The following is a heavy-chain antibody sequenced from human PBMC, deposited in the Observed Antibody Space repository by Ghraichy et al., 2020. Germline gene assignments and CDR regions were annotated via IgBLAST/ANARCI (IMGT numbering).Heavy chain of an antibody. CDR3: ARYVATIDWYFDL. D-gene: IGHD5-12*01. J-gene: IGHJ2*01. V-gene: IGHV3-74*01. CDR1: GFTFSSYW. Sequence: SCAASGFTFSSYWMHWVRQAPGKGLVWVSRINSDGSSTSYADSVKGRFTISRDNAKNTLYLQMNSLRAEDTAVYYCARYVATIDWYFDLRGRGTLVTVSS. CDR2: INSDGSST.